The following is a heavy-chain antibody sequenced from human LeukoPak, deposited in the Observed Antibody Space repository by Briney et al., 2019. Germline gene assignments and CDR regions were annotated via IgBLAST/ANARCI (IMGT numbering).Heavy chain of an antibody. Sequence: GESLKISCRGSGYIFSNYWIGWVRQMPGKGLEWMGIIYPGDSDTRYSPSFQGQVTISADKSISTAYLQWSSLKASDTAMYYCARQLSSGWLPLNYFDYWGQGTLVTVSS. D-gene: IGHD6-19*01. J-gene: IGHJ4*02. V-gene: IGHV5-51*01. CDR2: IYPGDSDT. CDR3: ARQLSSGWLPLNYFDY. CDR1: GYIFSNYW.